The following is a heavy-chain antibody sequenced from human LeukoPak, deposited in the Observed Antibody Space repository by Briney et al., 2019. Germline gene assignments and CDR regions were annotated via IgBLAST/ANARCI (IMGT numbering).Heavy chain of an antibody. CDR1: GGSISSGGYY. CDR3: ATVGLRDYYGMDV. J-gene: IGHJ6*02. D-gene: IGHD4-23*01. CDR2: IYYSGST. Sequence: SQKLSLTCTVSGGSISSGGYYWSWIRQHPGKGLEWIGYIYYSGSTYYNPSLKSRVTISVDTSKNQFSLKLSSVTAADTAVYYCATVGLRDYYGMDVWGQGTTVTVSS. V-gene: IGHV4-31*03.